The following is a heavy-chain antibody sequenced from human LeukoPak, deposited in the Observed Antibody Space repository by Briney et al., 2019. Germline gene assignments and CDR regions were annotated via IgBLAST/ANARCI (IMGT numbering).Heavy chain of an antibody. CDR3: ARDTPPTSGWYVYYYYYMDV. D-gene: IGHD6-19*01. Sequence: SETLSLTCAVYGVSFSGYYWSWIRQPPGKGLEWIGGITHSGSTNYNPSLKSRVTISVDTSKNQFSLKLSSVTAADTAVYYCARDTPPTSGWYVYYYYYMDVWGKGTTVTVSS. CDR1: GVSFSGYY. CDR2: ITHSGST. J-gene: IGHJ6*03. V-gene: IGHV4-34*01.